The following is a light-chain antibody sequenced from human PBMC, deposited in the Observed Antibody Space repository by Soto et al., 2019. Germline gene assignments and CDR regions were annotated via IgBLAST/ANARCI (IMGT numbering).Light chain of an antibody. J-gene: IGKJ1*01. Sequence: DIQMTQSPSTLSASVGDRVTITCRASQSISDSLAWYQQKPGKAPKLLIFKASNLESGVPSRFSGSGSGTEFTLTISSLQPDDFATYYCQQYNRHFDQGTKVEIK. CDR2: KAS. CDR1: QSISDS. CDR3: QQYNRH. V-gene: IGKV1-5*03.